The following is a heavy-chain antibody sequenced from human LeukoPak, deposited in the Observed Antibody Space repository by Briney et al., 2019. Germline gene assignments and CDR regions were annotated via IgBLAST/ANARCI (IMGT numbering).Heavy chain of an antibody. CDR1: GFTFTDYS. D-gene: IGHD1-20*01. CDR2: IGLGSGFV. Sequence: GGSLRLSCAPSGFTFTDYSMNWVRQAPGRGLEWISYIGLGSGFVSYSDSVKGRFTISRDTARNSVDLHMNSLRAEDTAVYFCARDYKWAFDYWGQGALVTVSS. CDR3: ARDYKWAFDY. V-gene: IGHV3-21*05. J-gene: IGHJ4*02.